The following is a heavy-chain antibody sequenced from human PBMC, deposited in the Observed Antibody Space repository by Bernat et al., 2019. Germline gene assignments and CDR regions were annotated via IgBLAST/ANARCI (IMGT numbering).Heavy chain of an antibody. CDR3: AGLDIVGVTAVYNWFDP. CDR1: GYSFTSYW. V-gene: IGHV5-51*01. CDR2: IYPGDSDT. Sequence: EVQLVQSGAEVKKPGESLKISCKGSGYSFTSYWIGWVRQMPGKGLEWMGIIYPGDSDTRYSPSFQGQVNMPADKTISTAYLQWSSLKAADTAMEYCAGLDIVGVTAVYNWFDPWGQGTLVTVSS. D-gene: IGHD2-21*02. J-gene: IGHJ5*02.